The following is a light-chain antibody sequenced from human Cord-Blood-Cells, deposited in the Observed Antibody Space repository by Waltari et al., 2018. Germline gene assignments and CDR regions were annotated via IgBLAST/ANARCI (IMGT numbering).Light chain of an antibody. J-gene: IGLJ3*02. Sequence: QSVLTQPPSASGTPGQRVTISCSGSSSNIGSNYVYWYQQLPGTAPKLLIYRNNRRPSGVPDRFSGSKSGTSASRAISGLRSEDEADYYCAAWDDSLRGVFGGGTKLTVL. CDR3: AAWDDSLRGV. CDR1: SSNIGSNY. V-gene: IGLV1-47*01. CDR2: RNN.